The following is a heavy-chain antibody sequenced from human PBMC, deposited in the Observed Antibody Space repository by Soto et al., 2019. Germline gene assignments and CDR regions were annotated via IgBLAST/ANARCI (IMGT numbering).Heavy chain of an antibody. D-gene: IGHD3-22*01. Sequence: QVQLVQSGAEVKKPGASVKVSCKASGYTFTSYGISWVRQAPGQGLEWMGWISAYNGNTNYAQKLQGRVTMTTDTSTSTAYMERRSLRSDDTAVYYCARTDYYDSSGYYWVWFDPWGQGTLVTVSS. J-gene: IGHJ5*02. CDR1: GYTFTSYG. CDR3: ARTDYYDSSGYYWVWFDP. CDR2: ISAYNGNT. V-gene: IGHV1-18*01.